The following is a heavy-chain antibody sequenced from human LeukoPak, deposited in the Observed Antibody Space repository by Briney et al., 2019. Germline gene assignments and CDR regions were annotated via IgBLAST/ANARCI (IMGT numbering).Heavy chain of an antibody. CDR2: ISWNNGSI. CDR1: GFTFDDYA. Sequence: GGSLRLSCAASGFTFDDYAMHWVRQAPGKGLEWVSGISWNNGSIGYADSVKGRFTISRDNAKNSLYLQMNSLRAEDMALYYCAKESAIGYFDYWGQGTLVTVSS. D-gene: IGHD2-2*02. V-gene: IGHV3-9*03. J-gene: IGHJ4*02. CDR3: AKESAIGYFDY.